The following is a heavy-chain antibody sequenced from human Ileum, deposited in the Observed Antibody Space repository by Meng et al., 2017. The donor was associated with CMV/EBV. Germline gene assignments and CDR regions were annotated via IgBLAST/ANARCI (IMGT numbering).Heavy chain of an antibody. V-gene: IGHV4-34*02. D-gene: IGHD5-24*01. Sequence: QVQLQQGGAGLLKPSGTLSLTCAVSGEPLNGFFCSWIRQPPGRGLEWIGEVNNRGRTNYNPSLKSRLTISIDTSKRQLSLMVTSVTAADSAIYYCASGRLQFTPSALQHWGPGTLVTVSS. CDR2: VNNRGRT. CDR3: ASGRLQFTPSALQH. J-gene: IGHJ1*01. CDR1: GEPLNGFF.